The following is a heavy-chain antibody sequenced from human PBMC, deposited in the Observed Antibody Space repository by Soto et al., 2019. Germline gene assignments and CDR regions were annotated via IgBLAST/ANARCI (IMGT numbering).Heavy chain of an antibody. D-gene: IGHD1-26*01. CDR3: AREGNRESYSGSYYFDY. V-gene: IGHV4-4*02. Sequence: GTLSLTCAVSGGSISSSNWWRWVRQPPGKGLEWIGEIYHSGSTNYNPSLKSRVTISVDKSKNQFSLKLSSVTAADTAVYYCAREGNRESYSGSYYFDYWGQGTLVTVSS. J-gene: IGHJ4*02. CDR1: GGSISSSNW. CDR2: IYHSGST.